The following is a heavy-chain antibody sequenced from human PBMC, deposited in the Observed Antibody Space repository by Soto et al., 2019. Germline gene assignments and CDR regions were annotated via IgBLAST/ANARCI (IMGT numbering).Heavy chain of an antibody. CDR2: ISGYNGNT. Sequence: QVQLVQSGAEVKKPGASVKVSCQASGYTFSNYGLSWVRQGPGQGLEWMGWISGYNGNTHYEEKVQDRIKMTTDTSTRTTYLELRSLRSDDTALYFCARDHGFCFGYSYAFAMDVWGQGTTVTVSS. CDR3: ARDHGFCFGYSYAFAMDV. J-gene: IGHJ6*02. D-gene: IGHD5-18*01. V-gene: IGHV1-18*01. CDR1: GYTFSNYG.